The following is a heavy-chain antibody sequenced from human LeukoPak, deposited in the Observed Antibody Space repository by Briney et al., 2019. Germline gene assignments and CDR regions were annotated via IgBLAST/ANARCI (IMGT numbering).Heavy chain of an antibody. CDR1: EFSVGSNY. CDR3: AKNHGTSTTFDY. J-gene: IGHJ4*02. CDR2: IYSGGST. Sequence: GGSLRLSCAASEFSVGSNYMTWVRQAPGKGLEWVSLIYSGGSTYYADSVKGRFTISRDNSKNTLYLQMNSLRAEDTAVYYCAKNHGTSTTFDYWGQGTLVTVSS. V-gene: IGHV3-66*01. D-gene: IGHD2/OR15-2a*01.